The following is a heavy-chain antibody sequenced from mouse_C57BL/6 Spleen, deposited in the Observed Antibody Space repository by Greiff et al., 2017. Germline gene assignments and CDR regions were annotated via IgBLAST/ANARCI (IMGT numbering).Heavy chain of an antibody. J-gene: IGHJ1*03. V-gene: IGHV1-50*01. D-gene: IGHD1-1*01. CDR3: ARSPYGSKGYFDV. CDR1: GYTFTSYW. Sequence: QVQLQQPGAELVKPGASVKLSCKASGYTFTSYWMQWVKQRPGQGLEWIGEIDPSDSYTNYNQKFKGKATLTVDTSSSTAYMQLRSLPSEDSAVYYCARSPYGSKGYFDVWGTGTTVTVSS. CDR2: IDPSDSYT.